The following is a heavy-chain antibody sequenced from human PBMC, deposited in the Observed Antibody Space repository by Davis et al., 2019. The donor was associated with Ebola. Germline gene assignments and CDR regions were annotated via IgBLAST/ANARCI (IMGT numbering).Heavy chain of an antibody. J-gene: IGHJ4*02. CDR3: ARDQGYCSGGSCYSSGYFDY. CDR2: IKQDGSEK. D-gene: IGHD2-15*01. Sequence: PGGSLRLSCAASGFTFSSYWMSWVRQAPGKGLEWVANIKQDGSEKYYVDSVKGRFTISRDNAKNSLYLQMNSLRAEDTAVYYCARDQGYCSGGSCYSSGYFDYWGQGTLVTVSS. CDR1: GFTFSSYW. V-gene: IGHV3-7*01.